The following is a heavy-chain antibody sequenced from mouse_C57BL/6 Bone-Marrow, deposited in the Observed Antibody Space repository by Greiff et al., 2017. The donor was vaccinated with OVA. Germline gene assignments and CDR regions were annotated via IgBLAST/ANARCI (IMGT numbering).Heavy chain of an antibody. J-gene: IGHJ1*03. Sequence: VQLQQSGPGLVQPSQSLSITCTVSGFSLTSYGVHWVRQSPGKGLEWLGVIWSGGSTDYNAAFMSRLSITKDNSKSQVFFKMNSLQADDTAIYYCAKDLGNYYGSSHWYFDVWGTGTTVTVSS. CDR1: GFSLTSYG. CDR2: IWSGGST. D-gene: IGHD1-1*01. CDR3: AKDLGNYYGSSHWYFDV. V-gene: IGHV2-5*01.